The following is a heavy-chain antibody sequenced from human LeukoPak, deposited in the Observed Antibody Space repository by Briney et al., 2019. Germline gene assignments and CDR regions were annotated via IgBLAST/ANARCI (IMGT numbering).Heavy chain of an antibody. Sequence: ASVKVSCKASGYTFTSYGFNRVRQAPGQGLEWMGWISAYNGNTNSAQKFQGRVSMTTDTSTSTTYMELRSLRSDDTAVYYCARSAVMNYDILTSYSPSGFGPWGQGTLVTVSS. CDR2: ISAYNGNT. CDR1: GYTFTSYG. J-gene: IGHJ5*02. CDR3: ARSAVMNYDILTSYSPSGFGP. D-gene: IGHD3-9*01. V-gene: IGHV1-18*01.